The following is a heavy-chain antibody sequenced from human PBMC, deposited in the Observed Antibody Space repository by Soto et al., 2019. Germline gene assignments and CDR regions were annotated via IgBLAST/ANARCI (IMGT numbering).Heavy chain of an antibody. CDR3: ARDGGSGDFADFDY. V-gene: IGHV4-31*03. CDR2: IYYSGST. Sequence: QVQLQKSGLGLVKPSQTLSLTCTVSGGSISSGGYYWSWIRQHPGKGLEWIGYIYYSGSTYYNPSLKSRVTISVDTSKNQFSLKLSSVTAADTAVYYCARDGGSGDFADFDYWGQGTLVTVSS. CDR1: GGSISSGGYY. J-gene: IGHJ4*02. D-gene: IGHD2-15*01.